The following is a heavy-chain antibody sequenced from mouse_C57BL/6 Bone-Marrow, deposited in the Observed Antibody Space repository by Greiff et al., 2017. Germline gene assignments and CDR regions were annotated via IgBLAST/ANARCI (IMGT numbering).Heavy chain of an antibody. V-gene: IGHV1-4*01. CDR1: GYTFTSYT. CDR2: INPSSGYT. J-gene: IGHJ3*01. CDR3: ARGGRFAY. Sequence: VQGVESGAELARPGASVKMSCKASGYTFTSYTMHWVKQRPGQGLEWIGYINPSSGYTKYNQKFKDKATLTADKSSSTAYMQLSSLTSEDSAVYYCARGGRFAYWGQGTLVTVSA.